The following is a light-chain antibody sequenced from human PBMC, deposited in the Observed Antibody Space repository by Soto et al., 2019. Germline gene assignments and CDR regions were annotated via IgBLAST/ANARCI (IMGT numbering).Light chain of an antibody. CDR3: SSYGGNNNLV. J-gene: IGLJ2*01. Sequence: QSVLTQPPSASGSPGQSVTISCTGTSSDIGDYNYVSWYQQHPGKAPKLIIYEVNKRPSGVPDRFSGSKSGNTASLTVSGLQAEDEADYYCSSYGGNNNLVFGGGTKLTVL. CDR1: SSDIGDYNY. V-gene: IGLV2-8*01. CDR2: EVN.